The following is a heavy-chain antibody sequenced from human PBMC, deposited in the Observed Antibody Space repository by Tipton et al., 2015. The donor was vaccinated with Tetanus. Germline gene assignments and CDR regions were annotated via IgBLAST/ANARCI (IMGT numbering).Heavy chain of an antibody. J-gene: IGHJ4*02. CDR1: GGSVRSGDYQ. CDR2: TSYSGST. CDR3: ARANYNFPKKGPFDS. D-gene: IGHD3-3*01. V-gene: IGHV4-61*08. Sequence: TLSLTCTVSGGSVRSGDYQWNWIRQPPGKGLEWLAYTSYSGSTNSNYALKSRITISRDTSKNQISLKLTSVTAADTAVYYCARANYNFPKKGPFDSWGQGTLVIVSS.